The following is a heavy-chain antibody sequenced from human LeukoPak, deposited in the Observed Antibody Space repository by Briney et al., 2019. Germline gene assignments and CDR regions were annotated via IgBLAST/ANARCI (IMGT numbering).Heavy chain of an antibody. D-gene: IGHD2-15*01. J-gene: IGHJ5*02. CDR2: IYYSGST. CDR3: ARRIVVVVAATYNWFDP. Sequence: SETLSLTCTVSGGSISSNSYYWGWIRQPPGKGLEWIGSIYYSGSTYYNPSLKSRVTISLDTSKNQFSLKLSSVTAADTAVYYCARRIVVVVAATYNWFDPWGQGTLVTVSS. V-gene: IGHV4-39*07. CDR1: GGSISSNSYY.